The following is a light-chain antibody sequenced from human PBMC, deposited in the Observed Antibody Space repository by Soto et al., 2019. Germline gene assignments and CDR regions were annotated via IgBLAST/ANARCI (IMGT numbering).Light chain of an antibody. CDR2: GAS. J-gene: IGKJ2*01. CDR1: QSVGRT. Sequence: EIVMTQSPATLSVSPGERATLFCRASQSVGRTLAWYQQKPGQSPRLLVYGASTRANGTPARFSGSGSGTEFTLTISNLQSEDVAVYYCQQYNQWPPYTFGQGTKVEIK. CDR3: QQYNQWPPYT. V-gene: IGKV3-15*01.